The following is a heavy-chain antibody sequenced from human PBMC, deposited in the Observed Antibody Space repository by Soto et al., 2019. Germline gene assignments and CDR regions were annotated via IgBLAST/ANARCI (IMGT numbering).Heavy chain of an antibody. CDR3: TTDSSMFQNYGMDV. Sequence: GGSLRLSCAASGFTFSNAWMSWVRQAPGKGLEWVGRIKSKTDGGTTDYAAPVKGRFTISRDDSKNTLYLQMNSLKTEDAAVYYCTTDSSMFQNYGMDVWGQGTTVTVSS. CDR1: GFTFSNAW. D-gene: IGHD3-10*02. CDR2: IKSKTDGGTT. J-gene: IGHJ6*02. V-gene: IGHV3-15*01.